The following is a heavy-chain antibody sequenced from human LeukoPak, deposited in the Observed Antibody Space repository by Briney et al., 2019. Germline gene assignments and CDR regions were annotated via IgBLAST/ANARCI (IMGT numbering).Heavy chain of an antibody. CDR3: ARDCGSTGCDY. V-gene: IGHV3-74*01. CDR2: ISNDGSTT. Sequence: GGFLRLSCAASGFTFSDYWIHWVRQAPGKGLVWVSRISNDGSTTTYADSVRGRFTISRDNAKNTLYLQMSSLRAEDTAVYYCARDCGSTGCDYWGQGTLVTVSS. CDR1: GFTFSDYW. D-gene: IGHD2-2*01. J-gene: IGHJ4*02.